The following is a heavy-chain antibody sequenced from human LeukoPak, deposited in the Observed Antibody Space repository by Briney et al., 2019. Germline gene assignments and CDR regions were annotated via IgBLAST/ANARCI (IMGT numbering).Heavy chain of an antibody. CDR2: MNPKSGNT. CDR3: ARGRTDFWSGYLIFDAFDI. D-gene: IGHD3-3*01. J-gene: IGHJ3*02. V-gene: IGHV1-8*01. Sequence: ASVKVSCKASGYTFTSYDINWVRQATGQGLEWMGWMNPKSGNTGYAQKFQGRVTITRNTSISTAYMELSSLRSEDTAVYYCARGRTDFWSGYLIFDAFDIWGQGTMVTVSS. CDR1: GYTFTSYD.